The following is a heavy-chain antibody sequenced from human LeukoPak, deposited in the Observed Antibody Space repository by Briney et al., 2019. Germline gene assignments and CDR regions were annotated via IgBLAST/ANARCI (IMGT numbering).Heavy chain of an antibody. V-gene: IGHV3-21*01. J-gene: IGHJ6*03. Sequence: GGSLRLSCAASAFTFSIYSLTWVRQAPGKGLEWVSSISSTSGYIYYADSVKGRFTISRDNAHNSLYLQMNSLRPEDTAVYSCARVAAGAETHTLHYHYMDVWGKGTTVTVSS. CDR1: AFTFSIYS. CDR3: ARVAAGAETHTLHYHYMDV. D-gene: IGHD6-13*01. CDR2: ISSTSGYI.